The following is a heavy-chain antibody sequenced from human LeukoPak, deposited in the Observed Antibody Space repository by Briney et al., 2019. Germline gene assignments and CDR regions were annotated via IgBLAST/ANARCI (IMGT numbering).Heavy chain of an antibody. V-gene: IGHV3-23*01. D-gene: IGHD2-8*01. CDR1: GFRFGDYA. Sequence: GGSLRLSCAASGFRFGDYAMNWVRQAPGKGLEWVSFVGGDDATYYADSVKVRFTVSRDNSKNTLSLQMNSLRLDDTAVYFCAKDSRARNGIYDPFDIWGQGTMVTVSS. J-gene: IGHJ3*02. CDR3: AKDSRARNGIYDPFDI. CDR2: VGGDDAT.